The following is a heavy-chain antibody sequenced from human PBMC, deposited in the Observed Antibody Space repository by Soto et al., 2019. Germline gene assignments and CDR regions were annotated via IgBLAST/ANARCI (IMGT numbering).Heavy chain of an antibody. CDR3: ARDGYDGSGSPYPAF. J-gene: IGHJ4*02. CDR2: IYYLGST. D-gene: IGHD3-10*01. V-gene: IGHV4-59*01. Sequence: XATLSLTCTVSGASMSEYFWSWIRQSPGKGLEWIGYIYYLGSTDYNPSLKSRVTISVDTSKRQFSLRLTSVTAADTAVYYCARDGYDGSGSPYPAFWGPGTQVTVSS. CDR1: GASMSEYF.